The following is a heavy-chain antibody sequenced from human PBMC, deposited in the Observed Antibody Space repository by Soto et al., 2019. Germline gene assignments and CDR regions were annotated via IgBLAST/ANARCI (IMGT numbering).Heavy chain of an antibody. CDR1: GGSISSSSYY. Sequence: QLQLQESGPGLVKPSETLSLTCTVSGGSISSSSYYWGWIRQPPGKGLEWIGSIYYSGSTYYNPSLKSRVTISVDTYKNQFSLKLSSVTAADTAVYYCARRGTSLAYCGGDCYYWYFDLWGRGTLVTVSS. J-gene: IGHJ2*01. CDR2: IYYSGST. D-gene: IGHD2-21*01. V-gene: IGHV4-39*01. CDR3: ARRGTSLAYCGGDCYYWYFDL.